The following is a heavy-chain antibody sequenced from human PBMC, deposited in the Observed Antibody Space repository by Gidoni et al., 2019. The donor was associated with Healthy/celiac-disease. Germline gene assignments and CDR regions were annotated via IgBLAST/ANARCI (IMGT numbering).Heavy chain of an antibody. Sequence: EVQLVESGGGLVKPGGSLRLSCAASGFTFRSYSMNWVRQAPGKGLEWVSSISSSSSYIYYADSVKGRFTISRDNAKNSLYLQMNSLRAEDTAVYYCARDRSVLDYYYGMDVWGQGTTVTVSS. CDR1: GFTFRSYS. J-gene: IGHJ6*02. CDR2: ISSSSSYI. CDR3: ARDRSVLDYYYGMDV. V-gene: IGHV3-21*01.